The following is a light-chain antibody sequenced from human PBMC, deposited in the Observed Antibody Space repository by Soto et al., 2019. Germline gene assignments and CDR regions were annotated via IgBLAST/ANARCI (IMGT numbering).Light chain of an antibody. CDR2: AAS. V-gene: IGKV1-39*01. Sequence: DIQMTQSPSSLSASVEDRVTIACRASQSIDTFLNWYQQKQGKXXKXXIYAASTLQSGVPSRFSGSGSGTDFTITISRLQPEDFETYYCQQSDSTPVTFGQGTRLEIK. CDR1: QSIDTF. J-gene: IGKJ5*01. CDR3: QQSDSTPVT.